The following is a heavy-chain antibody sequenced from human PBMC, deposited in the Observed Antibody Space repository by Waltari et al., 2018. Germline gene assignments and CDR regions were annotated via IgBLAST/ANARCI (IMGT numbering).Heavy chain of an antibody. Sequence: QVQLRESGPGLVKPSETLSLTCTVSGGSISSYYWSWIRQPPGKGLEWIGYIYYSGSTNYNPSLKSRVTISVDTSKNQFSLKLSSVTAADTAVYYCAREGAAGFDYWGQGTLVTVSS. CDR2: IYYSGST. V-gene: IGHV4-59*01. D-gene: IGHD6-13*01. CDR3: AREGAAGFDY. CDR1: GGSISSYY. J-gene: IGHJ4*02.